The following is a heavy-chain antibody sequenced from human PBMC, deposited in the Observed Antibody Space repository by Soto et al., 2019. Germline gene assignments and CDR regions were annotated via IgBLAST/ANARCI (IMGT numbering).Heavy chain of an antibody. CDR3: ARAGTSPITMIVVEDY. V-gene: IGHV1-18*01. Sequence: SVNFSCKASGYTFTSYGISWVRQAPGQGLEWMGWISAYNGNTNYAQKLQGRVTMTTDTSTSTAYMELRSLRSDDTAVYYCARAGTSPITMIVVEDYWGQGTLVTVSS. CDR1: GYTFTSYG. D-gene: IGHD3-22*01. J-gene: IGHJ4*02. CDR2: ISAYNGNT.